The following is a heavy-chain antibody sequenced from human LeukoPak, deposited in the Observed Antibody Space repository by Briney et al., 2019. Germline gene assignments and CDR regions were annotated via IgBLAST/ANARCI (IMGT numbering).Heavy chain of an antibody. D-gene: IGHD6-19*01. CDR3: ARPKGAYSSGWSDAFDI. CDR2: ISYDGSNK. Sequence: GRSLRLSCAASGFTFSSYAMHWVRQAPGKGLEWVAVISYDGSNKYYADSVKGRFTISRDNSKNTLYLQMNSLRAEDTAVYYCARPKGAYSSGWSDAFDIWGQGTMVTVSS. CDR1: GFTFSSYA. V-gene: IGHV3-30-3*01. J-gene: IGHJ3*02.